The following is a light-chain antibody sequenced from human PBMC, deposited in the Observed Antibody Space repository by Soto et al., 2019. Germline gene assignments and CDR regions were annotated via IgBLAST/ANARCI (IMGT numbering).Light chain of an antibody. J-gene: IGKJ1*01. V-gene: IGKV3-20*01. CDR2: GAS. CDR1: QSVSSSY. CDR3: QQYGSSPWT. Sequence: EIVLTQPPGTLSLSPGERATLSCRASQSVSSSYLAWYQQKPGQAPRPLIYGASSRAIGIPDRFSGSGSGTDFTLTISRLEPEDFAVYYCQQYGSSPWTFGQGTKV.